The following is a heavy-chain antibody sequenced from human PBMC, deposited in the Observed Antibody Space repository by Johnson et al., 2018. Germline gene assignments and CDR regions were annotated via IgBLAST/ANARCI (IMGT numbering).Heavy chain of an antibody. Sequence: QVQLQESGPGLVKPSQTLSLTCAISGDSISSNTAAWNWVRQSPSRGLEWLGRTYYRSKWFYDYALSVKSRLTINPDTSKNQFSLQLNFVTPEETAVYYCARAVWDQGDVFDIWGQGTLVTVSS. CDR3: ARAVWDQGDVFDI. D-gene: IGHD1-26*01. J-gene: IGHJ3*02. CDR2: TYYRSKWFY. CDR1: GDSISSNTAA. V-gene: IGHV6-1*01.